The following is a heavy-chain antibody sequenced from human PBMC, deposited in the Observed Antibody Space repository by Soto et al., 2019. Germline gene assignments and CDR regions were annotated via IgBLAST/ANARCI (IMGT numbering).Heavy chain of an antibody. CDR2: IYYTGNT. J-gene: IGHJ4*02. Sequence: SETLSLTCTVSGGSIRSYYWSWIRQPPGKGLEWIGYIYYTGNTNSNPSLKSRVTISVDTSKNQFSLKLGSVTAADTAVYYCARSHAPYCNATPCFAGPAVTWGQGNLVTVSS. D-gene: IGHD2-15*01. CDR3: ARSHAPYCNATPCFAGPAVT. V-gene: IGHV4-59*01. CDR1: GGSIRSYY.